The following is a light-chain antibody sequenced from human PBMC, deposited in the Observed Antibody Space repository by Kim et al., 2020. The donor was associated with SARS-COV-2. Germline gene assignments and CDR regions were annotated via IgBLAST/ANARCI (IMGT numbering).Light chain of an antibody. CDR1: KSLCNNN. V-gene: IGKV3-20*01. Sequence: SRRKRATRSCRARKSLCNNNLAGYQQRPGQAPKLLMYGGSDRATGIPDRFSGSGSGTDFTLTISRLEPEDFVVYFCQQFYILPWTFGRGTKVDIK. CDR2: GGS. J-gene: IGKJ1*01. CDR3: QQFYILPWT.